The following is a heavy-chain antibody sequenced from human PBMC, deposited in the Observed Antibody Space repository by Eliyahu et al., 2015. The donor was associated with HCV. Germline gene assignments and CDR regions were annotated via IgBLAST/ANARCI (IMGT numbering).Heavy chain of an antibody. D-gene: IGHD6-19*01. J-gene: IGHJ5*02. CDR1: GGSXPTYX. Sequence: QVQLQESGPGLVKPSETLSLTCTVXGGSXPTYXWSWIRQPPGKGLEWIGYIHYSGSTNYNPPLKSRVTISLDTSKNQFSLKLTSVTAADTAMYYCASGGGGIAVTGTGGWFDPWGQGTLVTVSS. V-gene: IGHV4-59*01. CDR3: ASGGGGIAVTGTGGWFDP. CDR2: IHYSGST.